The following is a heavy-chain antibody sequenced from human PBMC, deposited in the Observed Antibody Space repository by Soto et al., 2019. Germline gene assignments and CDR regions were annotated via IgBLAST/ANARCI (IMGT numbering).Heavy chain of an antibody. D-gene: IGHD3-10*01. V-gene: IGHV2-5*02. CDR1: GFSLSTSGVG. CDR3: AHGMVRVRGVIITRKAEGFDP. Sequence: QITLKESGPTLVKPTQTLTLTCTFSGFSLSTSGVGVGWIRQPPGKALEWLALIYWDDDKRYSPSLKSRLTITKDTSKNQVVLTMTNMDPVDTATYYCAHGMVRVRGVIITRKAEGFDPWGQGTLVTVSS. J-gene: IGHJ5*02. CDR2: IYWDDDK.